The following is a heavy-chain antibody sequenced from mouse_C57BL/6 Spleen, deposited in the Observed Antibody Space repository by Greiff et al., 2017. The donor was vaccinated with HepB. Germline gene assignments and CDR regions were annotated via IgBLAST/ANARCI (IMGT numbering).Heavy chain of an antibody. CDR1: GFTFSSYA. Sequence: EVQGVESGGGLVKPGGSLKLSCAASGFTFSSYAMSWVRQTPEKRLEWVATISDGGSYTYYPDNVKGRFTISRDNAKNNLYLQMSHLKSEDTAMYYCARREALFDYWGQGTTLTVSS. CDR3: ARREALFDY. CDR2: ISDGGSYT. J-gene: IGHJ2*01. V-gene: IGHV5-4*01.